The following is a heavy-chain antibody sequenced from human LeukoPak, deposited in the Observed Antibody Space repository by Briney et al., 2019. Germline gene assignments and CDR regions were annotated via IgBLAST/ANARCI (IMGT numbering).Heavy chain of an antibody. D-gene: IGHD2-8*01. J-gene: IGHJ4*02. Sequence: GGSLRLSCAASGFTVSSNYMSWVRQAPGKGLDWISVTYSGGSTYYADSVKGRFTISRDNSKNTLYLQMNSLRAEDTAVYYCARGVSRTKGFDYWGQGTLVTVSS. V-gene: IGHV3-53*01. CDR1: GFTVSSNY. CDR3: ARGVSRTKGFDY. CDR2: TYSGGST.